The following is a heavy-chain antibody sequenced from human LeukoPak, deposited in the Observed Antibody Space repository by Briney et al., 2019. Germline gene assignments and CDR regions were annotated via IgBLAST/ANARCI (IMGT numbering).Heavy chain of an antibody. D-gene: IGHD3-9*01. CDR3: ARDSPRYFDWLLTTQTSFDI. CDR1: GFTVSSNY. J-gene: IGHJ3*02. Sequence: GGSLRLSCAASGFTVSSNYMSWVRQAPGKGLEWVSVIYSGGGTYYADSVKGRFTISRDNSKNTLYLQMNSLRAEDTAVYYCARDSPRYFDWLLTTQTSFDIWGQGTMVTVSS. V-gene: IGHV3-66*01. CDR2: IYSGGGT.